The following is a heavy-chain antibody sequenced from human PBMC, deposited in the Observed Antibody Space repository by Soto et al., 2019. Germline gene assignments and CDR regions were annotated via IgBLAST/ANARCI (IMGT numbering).Heavy chain of an antibody. Sequence: SETLSLTCTVSGGSISSGDYYWSWIRQPPGKGLEWIGYIYYSGSTYYNPSLKSRVTISVDTSKNQFSLKLSSVTAADTAVYYCASKRSYYYYGMDVWGQGTTVTFSS. CDR2: IYYSGST. J-gene: IGHJ6*02. V-gene: IGHV4-30-4*01. CDR1: GGSISSGDYY. CDR3: ASKRSYYYYGMDV.